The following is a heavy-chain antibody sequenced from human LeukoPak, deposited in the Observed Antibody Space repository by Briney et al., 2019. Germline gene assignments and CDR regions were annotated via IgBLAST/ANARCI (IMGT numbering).Heavy chain of an antibody. CDR3: ARASGSRSGPFDY. Sequence: GGSLRLSCAASGFTFSDYYMSWIRQAPGKGLEWVSAISGSGGSLYSADSVKGRFTISRDNSKNTLYLQMNSLRAEDTAVYYCARASGSRSGPFDYWGQGTLVTVSS. V-gene: IGHV3-23*01. CDR2: ISGSGGSL. J-gene: IGHJ4*02. CDR1: GFTFSDYY. D-gene: IGHD1-26*01.